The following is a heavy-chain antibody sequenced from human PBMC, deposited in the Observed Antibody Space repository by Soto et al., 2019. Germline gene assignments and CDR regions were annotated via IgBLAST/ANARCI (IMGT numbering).Heavy chain of an antibody. CDR3: AKDFAFVLNSYGSTDYYSGMDV. D-gene: IGHD5-18*01. CDR2: ISWNSGSI. CDR1: GFTFDDYA. Sequence: PGGSLRLSCAASGFTFDDYAMHWVRQAPGKGLEWVSGISWNSGSIGYADSVKGRFTISRDNAKNSLYLQMNSLRAEDAALYYCAKDFAFVLNSYGSTDYYSGMDVWGQGTTVTVSS. J-gene: IGHJ6*02. V-gene: IGHV3-9*01.